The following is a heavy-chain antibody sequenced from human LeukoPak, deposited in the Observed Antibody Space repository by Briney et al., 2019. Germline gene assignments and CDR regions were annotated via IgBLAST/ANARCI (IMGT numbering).Heavy chain of an antibody. CDR3: ATDLIRDSTFDY. D-gene: IGHD3-10*01. CDR2: FDPEDGET. J-gene: IGHJ4*02. V-gene: IGHV1-24*01. CDR1: GYTLTELS. Sequence: ASVKVSCKVSGYTLTELSMHWVRQAHGKGLEWMGGFDPEDGETIYAQKFQGRVTMTEDTSTDTAYMELSSLRSEDTAVYYCATDLIRDSTFDYWGQGTLVTVSS.